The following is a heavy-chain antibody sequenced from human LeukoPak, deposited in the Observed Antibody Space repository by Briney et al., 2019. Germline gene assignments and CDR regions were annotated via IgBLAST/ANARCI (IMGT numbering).Heavy chain of an antibody. CDR2: IIPILGIA. Sequence: VASVKVSCKASGGTFSSYAISWVRQAPGQGLEWMGRIIPILGIANYAQKFQGRVTITADKSTSTAYMELSSLRSEDTAVYYCARSKYYYDSSGYLYYYYYGMDVWGQGTTVTVSS. J-gene: IGHJ6*02. CDR3: ARSKYYYDSSGYLYYYYYGMDV. V-gene: IGHV1-69*04. CDR1: GGTFSSYA. D-gene: IGHD3-22*01.